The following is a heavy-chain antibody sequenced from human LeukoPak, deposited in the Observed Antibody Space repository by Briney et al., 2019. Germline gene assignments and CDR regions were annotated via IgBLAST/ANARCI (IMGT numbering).Heavy chain of an antibody. CDR1: GYTFTSYD. CDR3: ARGDPLMYYYYYGMDV. D-gene: IGHD2-8*01. Sequence: AASVKVSCKASGYTFTSYDINWVRQATGQGLEWMGWMNPNSGNTGYAQKFQGRVTMTRNTSISTAYMELSSLRSEGTAVYYCARGDPLMYYYYYGMDVWGQGTTVTVSS. CDR2: MNPNSGNT. J-gene: IGHJ6*02. V-gene: IGHV1-8*01.